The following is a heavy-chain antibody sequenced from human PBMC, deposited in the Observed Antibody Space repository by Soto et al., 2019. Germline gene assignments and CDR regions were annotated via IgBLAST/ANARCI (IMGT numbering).Heavy chain of an antibody. CDR1: GFTFSSYG. J-gene: IGHJ4*02. CDR2: IWYDGSNK. D-gene: IGHD3-3*01. V-gene: IGHV3-33*01. CDR3: ARGGTFLEWLPLGY. Sequence: QVQLVESGGGVVQPGRSLRLSCAASGFTFSSYGMHWVRQAPGKWLEWVAVIWYDGSNKYYADSVKGRFTISRDNSKNTLYLHMNSLRAEDTAVYYCARGGTFLEWLPLGYWGQGTLVTVSS.